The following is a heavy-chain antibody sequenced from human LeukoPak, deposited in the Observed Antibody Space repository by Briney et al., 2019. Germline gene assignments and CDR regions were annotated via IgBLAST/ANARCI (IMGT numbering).Heavy chain of an antibody. CDR1: GFTFSTYA. J-gene: IGHJ4*02. CDR2: IIASGGST. Sequence: GGSLRLSCAASGFTFSTYAMTWVRQAPGKGLEWVSSIIASGGSTYYADSVKGRFTISRDNSKNTLYLQMNSLRAEDTAVYYCAKRYYYDSSQIPNWGQGTLVTVSS. V-gene: IGHV3-23*01. CDR3: AKRYYYDSSQIPN. D-gene: IGHD3-22*01.